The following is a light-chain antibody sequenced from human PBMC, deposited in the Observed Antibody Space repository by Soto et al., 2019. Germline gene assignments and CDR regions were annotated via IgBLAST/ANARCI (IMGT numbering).Light chain of an antibody. J-gene: IGKJ2*01. Sequence: DIQMTQSPSTLSASVGDRVTITCRASQSISSWLAWYQQKPGKAPKLLIYKASSLESGVPSRFSGSGSGTEFTLTISSLQPDDFATYYCQQYNSWYTFGQRTQLEIK. CDR3: QQYNSWYT. V-gene: IGKV1-5*03. CDR2: KAS. CDR1: QSISSW.